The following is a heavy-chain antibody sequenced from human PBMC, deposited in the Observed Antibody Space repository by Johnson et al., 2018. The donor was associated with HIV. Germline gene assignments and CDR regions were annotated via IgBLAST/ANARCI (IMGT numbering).Heavy chain of an antibody. D-gene: IGHD4-23*01. V-gene: IGHV3-30*11. CDR1: GFTFSSYA. J-gene: IGHJ3*02. CDR2: ISYDGRKR. CDR3: ASGWDYGGNYGALDI. Sequence: QVQLVESGGGVVRPGRSLRLSCAASGFTFSSYAMHWVRQAPGKGLEWVAVISYDGRKRYYADSVRGRFTISRDNSKNTLYLQVNGLRVEDTAVLYCASGWDYGGNYGALDIWGQGTMVTVSS.